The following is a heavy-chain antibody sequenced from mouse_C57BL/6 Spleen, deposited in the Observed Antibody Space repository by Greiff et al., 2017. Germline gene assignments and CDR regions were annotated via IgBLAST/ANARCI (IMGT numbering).Heavy chain of an antibody. CDR2: LDPSDSYT. Sequence: QVQLQQPGAELVMPGASVKLSCKASGYTFTSYWMHWVKQRPGQGLEWIGELDPSDSYTNSNQQFKGKSTLTVDKASSTAYMQLRSLTSEDSAVYYCARGGYYGRSRYYFDDWGQGTTLTVSS. J-gene: IGHJ2*01. CDR1: GYTFTSYW. CDR3: ARGGYYGRSRYYFDD. V-gene: IGHV1-69*01. D-gene: IGHD1-1*01.